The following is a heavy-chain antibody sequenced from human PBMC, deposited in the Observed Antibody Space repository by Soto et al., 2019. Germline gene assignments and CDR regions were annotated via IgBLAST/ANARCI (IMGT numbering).Heavy chain of an antibody. CDR1: GDTFTDYY. CDR2: VNPSGGHT. V-gene: IGHV1-46*01. J-gene: IGHJ4*02. CDR3: ARGGHVVVVTAALDY. Sequence: QVQLVQSGAEVKKPGASVKVSCKASGDTFTDYYIHWVRQAPGQGLEWMGTVNPSGGHTTYAQHSLGRVTMTRDTSTSTLYMELTSLMSEDTAVYYCARGGHVVVVTAALDYWGQGTLVTVSS. D-gene: IGHD2-21*02.